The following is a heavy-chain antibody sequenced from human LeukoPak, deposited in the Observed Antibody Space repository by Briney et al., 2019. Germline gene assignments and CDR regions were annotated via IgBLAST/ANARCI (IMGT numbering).Heavy chain of an antibody. CDR3: AKDRTGYAFDI. J-gene: IGHJ3*02. CDR2: IWYDGSNK. CDR1: GFTFRNYW. Sequence: GGSLRLLCAPSGFTFRNYWMNWVRQAPGKGLEWVAFIWYDGSNKYYADSVKGRFTISRDNSKNTLYLQMNSLRAEDTAVYYCAKDRTGYAFDIWGQGTMVTVSS. D-gene: IGHD1-14*01. V-gene: IGHV3-30*02.